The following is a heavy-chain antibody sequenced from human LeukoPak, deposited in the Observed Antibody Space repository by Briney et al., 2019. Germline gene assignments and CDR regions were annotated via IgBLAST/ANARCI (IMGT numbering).Heavy chain of an antibody. J-gene: IGHJ4*02. CDR1: GFTFSSYW. CDR2: IKQDGSEK. V-gene: IGHV3-7*01. CDR3: ARGGGFDKLPVVFFDY. Sequence: GGSLRLSCAASGFTFSSYWMSWVRQAPGKGLEWVANIKQDGSEKYYVDSVKGRFTISRDNAKNSLYLQMNSLRAEDTAVYYCARGGGFDKLPVVFFDYWGQGTLVTVSS. D-gene: IGHD3-16*01.